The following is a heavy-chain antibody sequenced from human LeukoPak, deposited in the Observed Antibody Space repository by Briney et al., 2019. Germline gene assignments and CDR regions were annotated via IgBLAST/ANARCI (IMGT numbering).Heavy chain of an antibody. V-gene: IGHV4-59*01. CDR1: GGSISTYY. J-gene: IGHJ6*03. D-gene: IGHD3-3*01. Sequence: PSETLSLTCTVSGGSISTYYWTWIRQPPGKGLEWTGYVYYTGSTNYNPSLKSRVTISVDTSKNQFSLKLSSVTAADTAVYYCAREYTIFGVVNPGYYMDVWGKGTTVTVSS. CDR2: VYYTGST. CDR3: AREYTIFGVVNPGYYMDV.